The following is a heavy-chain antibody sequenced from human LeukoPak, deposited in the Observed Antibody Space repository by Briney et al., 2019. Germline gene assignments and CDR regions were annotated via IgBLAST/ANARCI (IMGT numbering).Heavy chain of an antibody. J-gene: IGHJ6*02. D-gene: IGHD1-26*01. V-gene: IGHV3-21*04. CDR2: ISSSSSYI. Sequence: GGSLRLSCAASGFTFSSYSMNWVRQAPGKGLEWVSSISSSSSYIYYADSVKGRFTISRDNAKNSLYLQMNSLRAEDTALYYCAEDIVGAISRYGMDVWGQGTTVTVSS. CDR3: AEDIVGAISRYGMDV. CDR1: GFTFSSYS.